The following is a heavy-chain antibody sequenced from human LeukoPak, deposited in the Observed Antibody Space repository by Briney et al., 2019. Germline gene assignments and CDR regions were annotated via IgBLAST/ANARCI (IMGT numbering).Heavy chain of an antibody. CDR1: GGTFSSYA. Sequence: SVKVSCKASGGTFSSYAISWVRQAPGQGLEWMGGIIPIFGTANYAQKFQGRVTMSRDTSTSTVYMELSSLRSEDTAVYYCARDLVPSQTRRDGYNFDYWGQGTLVTVSS. CDR2: IIPIFGTA. V-gene: IGHV1-69*05. J-gene: IGHJ4*02. D-gene: IGHD5-24*01. CDR3: ARDLVPSQTRRDGYNFDY.